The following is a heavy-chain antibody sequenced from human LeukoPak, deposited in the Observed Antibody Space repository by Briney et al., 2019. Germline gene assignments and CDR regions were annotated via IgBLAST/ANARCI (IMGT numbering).Heavy chain of an antibody. CDR1: GGSIINDY. CDR3: ARDSLVTTTSAYLYFDL. D-gene: IGHD2-2*01. CDR2: IYTTGNT. V-gene: IGHV4-4*07. J-gene: IGHJ2*01. Sequence: SETLSLTCTVSGGSIINDYWSWIRQTAGKGLEWIGRIYTTGNTRYNPSLKSRVTMSLDTSKNQFSLKLSSVTAADTAVCYCARDSLVTTTSAYLYFDLWGRGTLVTVSS.